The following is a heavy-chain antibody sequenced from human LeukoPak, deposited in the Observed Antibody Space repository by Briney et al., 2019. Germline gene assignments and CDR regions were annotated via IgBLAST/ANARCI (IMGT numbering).Heavy chain of an antibody. J-gene: IGHJ4*02. CDR3: ARSSHCSGTSCYTFGY. CDR1: GGSFSGYY. D-gene: IGHD2-2*02. CDR2: INHSGST. V-gene: IGHV4-34*01. Sequence: SETLSLTCAVYGGSFSGYYWSWIRQPPGKGLEWIGEINHSGSTNYNPSLKSRVTISVDTSKNQFSLKLSSVTAADTAVYYCARSSHCSGTSCYTFGYWGQGTLVTVSS.